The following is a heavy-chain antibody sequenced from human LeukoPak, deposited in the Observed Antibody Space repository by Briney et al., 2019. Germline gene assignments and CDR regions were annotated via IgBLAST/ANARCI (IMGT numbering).Heavy chain of an antibody. CDR3: ARGYCSSTSCYRLDYFDY. V-gene: IGHV1-18*01. CDR2: ISAYNGNT. D-gene: IGHD2-2*01. CDR1: GYTFTSYG. Sequence: ASVKVSCKASGYTFTSYGISWVRQAPGQGLEWMGWISAYNGNTNYAQKLQGRVTITADESTSTAYMELSSLRSEDTAVYYCARGYCSSTSCYRLDYFDYWGQGTLVTVSS. J-gene: IGHJ4*02.